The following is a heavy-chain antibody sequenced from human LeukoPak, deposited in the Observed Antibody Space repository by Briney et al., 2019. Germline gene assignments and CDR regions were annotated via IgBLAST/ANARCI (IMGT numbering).Heavy chain of an antibody. CDR2: ISYDGSNT. CDR3: ARAQYAGLYNYYGMDV. J-gene: IGHJ6*02. D-gene: IGHD2-2*01. CDR1: GLMFSSYG. V-gene: IGHV3-33*01. Sequence: GGSLRLSCAAYGLMFSSYGMHWVRQAPGKGLEWLAVISYDGSNTYYEDSVKGRFTISRDNSKNTLYLQMNSLGVEDRAVYYCARAQYAGLYNYYGMDVWGQGTTVTVSS.